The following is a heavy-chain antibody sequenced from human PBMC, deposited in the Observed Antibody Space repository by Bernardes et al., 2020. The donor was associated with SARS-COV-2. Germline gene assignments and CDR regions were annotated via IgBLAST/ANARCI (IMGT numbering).Heavy chain of an antibody. Sequence: SVKVSCKASGGTFSSYAISWVRQAPGQGLEWMGGIIPIFGTVNYAQKFQGRVTITADESTSTAYMELSSLRSEDTAVYYCARGGWHGSGNYPYYHGMDVWGQGTTVTVSS. CDR3: ARGGWHGSGNYPYYHGMDV. J-gene: IGHJ6*02. CDR1: GGTFSSYA. D-gene: IGHD3-10*01. CDR2: IIPIFGTV. V-gene: IGHV1-69*13.